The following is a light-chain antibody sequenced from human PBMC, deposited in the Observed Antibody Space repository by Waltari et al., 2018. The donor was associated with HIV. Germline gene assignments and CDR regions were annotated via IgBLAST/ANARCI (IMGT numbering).Light chain of an antibody. CDR3: AAWDDSLSGPG. V-gene: IGLV1-47*01. Sequence: QSVLTQPPSASGTPGQRVTISCSGSSSNIGSNYVYWYQQLPGTAPKLLIYRNNQRPSGVPDRFSGSKSGTSASLAIGGLRSEDEADYYCAAWDDSLSGPGFGGGTKLTVL. J-gene: IGLJ2*01. CDR1: SSNIGSNY. CDR2: RNN.